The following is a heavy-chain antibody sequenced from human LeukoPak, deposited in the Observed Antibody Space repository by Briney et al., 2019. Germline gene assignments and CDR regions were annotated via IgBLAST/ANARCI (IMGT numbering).Heavy chain of an antibody. Sequence: ASVKVSCKASGYTFIGYYMHWVRQAPGQGLEWMGWINPNSGGTNYAQKFQGRVTMTRDTSISTAYMELSRLRSDDTAVYYCASYVNHYYGSGSYYNSWNWFDPWGQGTLVTVSS. D-gene: IGHD3-10*01. CDR1: GYTFIGYY. V-gene: IGHV1-2*02. CDR2: INPNSGGT. CDR3: ASYVNHYYGSGSYYNSWNWFDP. J-gene: IGHJ5*02.